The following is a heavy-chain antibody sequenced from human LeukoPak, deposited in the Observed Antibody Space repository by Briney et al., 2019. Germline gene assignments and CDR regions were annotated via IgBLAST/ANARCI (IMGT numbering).Heavy chain of an antibody. V-gene: IGHV3-23*01. Sequence: GGSLRLSCAASGFTFSSYAMSWVRQAPGKGLEWVSAISGSGGSTYYADSVKGRFTISRDNSKNTLYLQMNSLRAEDTAVYYCARDGYYSSGSYNWGQGTLVTVSS. D-gene: IGHD3-10*01. CDR1: GFTFSSYA. J-gene: IGHJ4*02. CDR3: ARDGYYSSGSYN. CDR2: ISGSGGST.